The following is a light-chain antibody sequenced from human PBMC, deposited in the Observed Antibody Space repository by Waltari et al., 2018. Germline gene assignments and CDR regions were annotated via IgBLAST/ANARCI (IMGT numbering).Light chain of an antibody. CDR1: ILRTYY. CDR3: SSRELGGHVV. CDR2: GKN. J-gene: IGLJ2*01. V-gene: IGLV3-19*01. Sequence: SSALTQDPAVSVALGQTVRITCQGDILRTYYGNWCRQKPGQPPELVIYGKNNRPSGIPDRFSSSSAGKTAALIITGAQAEDEADYVCSSRELGGHVVFGGGTRLTVL.